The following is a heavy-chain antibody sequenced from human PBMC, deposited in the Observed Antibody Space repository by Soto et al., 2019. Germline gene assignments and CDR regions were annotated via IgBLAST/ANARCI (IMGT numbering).Heavy chain of an antibody. Sequence: QVQLVQSGAEEKKPGASVKVSCKASGYTFTSYAMHWVRQAPGQRLEWMGWINDGNGNTKYSQKFQGRVTMTRDTSARTAYMELSSLRSEETGVYYCASSATIADYYYGMDVSGQVTTVTVSS. D-gene: IGHD1-26*01. J-gene: IGHJ6*02. CDR1: GYTFTSYA. V-gene: IGHV1-3*05. CDR3: ASSATIADYYYGMDV. CDR2: INDGNGNT.